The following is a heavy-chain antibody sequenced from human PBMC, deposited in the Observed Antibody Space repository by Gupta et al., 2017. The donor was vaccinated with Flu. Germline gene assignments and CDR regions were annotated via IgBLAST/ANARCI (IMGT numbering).Heavy chain of an antibody. CDR2: IWYDGSNK. D-gene: IGHD6-6*01. V-gene: IGHV3-33*01. CDR1: GFTFSSYG. Sequence: QVQLVESGGGVVQPGRSLRLSCAASGFTFSSYGMHWVRQAPGKGLEWVAVIWYDGSNKYYADSVKGRFTISRDNSKNTLYLQMNSLRAEDTAVYYCARDLYSSSSDYYYYGMDVWGQGTTVTVSS. J-gene: IGHJ6*02. CDR3: ARDLYSSSSDYYYYGMDV.